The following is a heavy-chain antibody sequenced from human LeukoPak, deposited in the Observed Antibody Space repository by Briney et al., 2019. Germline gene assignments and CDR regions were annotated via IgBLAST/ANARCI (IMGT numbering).Heavy chain of an antibody. CDR2: IYYSGST. CDR3: ARDRSPSGTSTGNLDY. J-gene: IGHJ4*02. D-gene: IGHD1-26*01. V-gene: IGHV4-31*01. Sequence: SETLSLTCTVSGGSISSSTYYWSWIRQHPGKGLEWIGYIYYSGSTYYSPSLKSQVTISLDTSKNQFSLKLNSVTAADTAVYYCARDRSPSGTSTGNLDYWGQGTLVTVSS. CDR1: GGSISSSTYY.